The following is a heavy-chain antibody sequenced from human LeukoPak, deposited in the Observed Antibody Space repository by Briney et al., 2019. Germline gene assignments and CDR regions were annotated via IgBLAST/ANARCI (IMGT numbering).Heavy chain of an antibody. V-gene: IGHV3-33*01. D-gene: IGHD2/OR15-2a*01. J-gene: IGHJ6*02. CDR2: IWYDGSNK. Sequence: GGSLRLSCAASGFTFSSYGMHWVRQAPGKGLEWVAVIWYDGSNKYYGDSVKGRFTISRDNSKNTLYLQMNSLRAEDTAVYYCARDRGFYVYYGMDVWGQGTTVTVSS. CDR1: GFTFSSYG. CDR3: ARDRGFYVYYGMDV.